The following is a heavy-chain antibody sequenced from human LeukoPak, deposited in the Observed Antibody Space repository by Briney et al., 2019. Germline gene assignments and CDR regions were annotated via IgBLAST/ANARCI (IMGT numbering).Heavy chain of an antibody. Sequence: KPSETLSLTCAVSGYSISSGYYWGWIRQPPGKGLEWIGSIYHSGSTYYNPSLKSRVTISVDTSKNPFSLKLSSVTAADTAVYYCARLRYSGSYYPLFDYWGQGTLVTVSS. D-gene: IGHD1-26*01. CDR2: IYHSGST. CDR3: ARLRYSGSYYPLFDY. CDR1: GYSISSGYY. J-gene: IGHJ4*02. V-gene: IGHV4-38-2*01.